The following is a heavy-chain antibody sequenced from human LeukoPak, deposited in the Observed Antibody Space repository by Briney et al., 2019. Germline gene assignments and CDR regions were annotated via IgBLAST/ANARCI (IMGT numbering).Heavy chain of an antibody. CDR2: IYYSGST. D-gene: IGHD3-22*01. Sequence: SETLSLTCTVSGGSVSSGSYYWSWIRQPPGKGLEWIGYIYYSGSTNYSPSLKSRVTISVDTSKNQFSLKLSSVTAADTAVYYCARDVYDSSGYLFDHWGQGTLVTVSS. CDR1: GGSVSSGSYY. CDR3: ARDVYDSSGYLFDH. J-gene: IGHJ4*02. V-gene: IGHV4-61*01.